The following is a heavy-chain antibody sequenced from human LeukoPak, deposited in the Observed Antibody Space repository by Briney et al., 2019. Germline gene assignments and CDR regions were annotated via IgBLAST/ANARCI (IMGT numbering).Heavy chain of an antibody. CDR2: IRSKAYGGTT. J-gene: IGHJ4*02. CDR1: GFTFGDYA. D-gene: IGHD2-8*01. Sequence: GGSLRLSCTASGFTFGDYAMSWFRQAPGKGLGWGGFIRSKAYGGTTEYAASVKGRFTISRDDYKSIAYLQLNSLKTEDTAVYYCTRVVRYCTNGACYTFDYWGQGTLVTVSS. CDR3: TRVVRYCTNGACYTFDY. V-gene: IGHV3-49*03.